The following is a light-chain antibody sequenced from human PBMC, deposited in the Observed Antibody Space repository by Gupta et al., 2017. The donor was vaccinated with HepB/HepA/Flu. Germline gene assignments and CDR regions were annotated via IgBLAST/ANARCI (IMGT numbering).Light chain of an antibody. J-gene: IGKJ3*01. Sequence: DIVMTQSPLSLPVTPGEPASISCRSSQSLLHSNGYNYLDWYLQKPGQSPQLLIYLGSNRASGVPDRGSGSGSGTDFTLKISRVEAEDVGVYYCMQALQTRVTFGPGTKVDIK. CDR2: LGS. V-gene: IGKV2-28*01. CDR3: MQALQTRVT. CDR1: QSLLHSNGYNY.